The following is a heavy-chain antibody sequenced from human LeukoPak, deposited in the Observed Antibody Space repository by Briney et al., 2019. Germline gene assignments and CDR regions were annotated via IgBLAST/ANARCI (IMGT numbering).Heavy chain of an antibody. CDR1: GFTFSSYS. V-gene: IGHV3-48*01. D-gene: IGHD2-21*01. CDR2: ISSSSNTI. J-gene: IGHJ6*03. Sequence: YPGGSLRLSCAASGFTFSSYSMNWVRQAPGKGLEWVSYISSSSNTIYYADSVKGRFTISRDNAKNSLYLQMNSLRAEDTAVYYCATMWSPRYYYYMDVWGKGTTVTVSS. CDR3: ATMWSPRYYYYMDV.